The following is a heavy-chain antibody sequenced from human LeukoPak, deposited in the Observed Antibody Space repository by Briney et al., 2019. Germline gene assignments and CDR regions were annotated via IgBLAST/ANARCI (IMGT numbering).Heavy chain of an antibody. D-gene: IGHD3-22*01. CDR2: INPNSGGT. J-gene: IGHJ4*02. Sequence: ASVKVSCKASGCTFTGYYMHWVRQAPGQGLEWMGWINPNSGGTNYAQKFQGRVTMTRDTSISTASMELSMLRSDDTAVYYCARSKAYYYDSSGYYHAHDSWGQGTLVTVSS. CDR3: ARSKAYYYDSSGYYHAHDS. V-gene: IGHV1-2*02. CDR1: GCTFTGYY.